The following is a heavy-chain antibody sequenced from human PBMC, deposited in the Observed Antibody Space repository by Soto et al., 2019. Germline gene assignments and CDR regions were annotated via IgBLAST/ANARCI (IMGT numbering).Heavy chain of an antibody. V-gene: IGHV3-23*01. CDR3: AKEDIVVVPAAMIRENYFDY. J-gene: IGHJ4*02. Sequence: GGSLRLSCAASGFTFSSYAMSWVRQAPGKGLEWVSAISGSGGNTYYADSVKGRFTISRDNSKNTLYLQMNSLRAEDTAVYYCAKEDIVVVPAAMIRENYFDYWGQGTLVTVSS. D-gene: IGHD2-2*01. CDR2: ISGSGGNT. CDR1: GFTFSSYA.